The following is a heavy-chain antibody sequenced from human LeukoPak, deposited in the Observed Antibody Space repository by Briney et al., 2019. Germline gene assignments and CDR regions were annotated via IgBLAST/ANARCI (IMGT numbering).Heavy chain of an antibody. Sequence: SETLSLTCAVYGGSFSGYYWSWIRQPPGKGLGWIGEINHSGSTNYNPSLKSRVTISVDTSKNQFSLKLSSVTAADTAVYYCARGLGIAARPFYYYYYMDVWGKGTTVTVSS. CDR2: INHSGST. CDR3: ARGLGIAARPFYYYYYMDV. V-gene: IGHV4-34*01. D-gene: IGHD6-6*01. J-gene: IGHJ6*03. CDR1: GGSFSGYY.